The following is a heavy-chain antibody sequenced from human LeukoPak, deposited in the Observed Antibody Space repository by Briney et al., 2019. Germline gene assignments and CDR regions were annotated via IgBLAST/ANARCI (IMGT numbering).Heavy chain of an antibody. CDR2: INTANGDT. CDR1: GYTFTDHA. Sequence: GASVKVSCKTSGYTFTDHAVHWVRQAPGQSLEWTGWINTANGDTGYSQKFQGRVTITSDTSATTAYMEMSSLRSGDTAVFYCTSKPRGESRPFNYWGQGTLVTVSS. CDR3: TSKPRGESRPFNY. D-gene: IGHD3-16*01. V-gene: IGHV1-3*04. J-gene: IGHJ4*02.